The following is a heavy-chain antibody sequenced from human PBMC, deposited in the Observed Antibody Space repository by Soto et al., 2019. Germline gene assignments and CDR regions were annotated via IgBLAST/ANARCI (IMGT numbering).Heavy chain of an antibody. D-gene: IGHD1-26*01. Sequence: XSVKVSCEASRYTFTNFYIHWLRQAPGQGLEWMGIINPSGGSTTYPQKFQGRVTMTRDTATSTVHMELITLRSEDTAVYYCARSQVGRPLDAWGPGTTVTVSS. CDR3: ARSQVGRPLDA. J-gene: IGHJ6*02. V-gene: IGHV1-46*01. CDR2: INPSGGST. CDR1: RYTFTNFY.